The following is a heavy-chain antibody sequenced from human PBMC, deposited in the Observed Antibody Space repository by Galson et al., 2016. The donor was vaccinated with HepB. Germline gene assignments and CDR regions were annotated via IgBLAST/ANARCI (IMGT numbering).Heavy chain of an antibody. Sequence: LRLSCADSGFTFRSYSMNWVRQAPGKGLEWVSSISSTSSYIYYADSVKGRFTISRDNAKNSLYLQMNSLRAEDTAVYYCARDNGDLDYWGQGTLVTVAS. CDR2: ISSTSSYI. V-gene: IGHV3-21*01. J-gene: IGHJ4*02. D-gene: IGHD4-17*01. CDR1: GFTFRSYS. CDR3: ARDNGDLDY.